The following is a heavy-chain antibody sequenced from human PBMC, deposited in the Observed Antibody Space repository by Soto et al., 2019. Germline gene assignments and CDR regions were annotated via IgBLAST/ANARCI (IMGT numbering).Heavy chain of an antibody. CDR1: GFTFSSYG. Sequence: SLRLSCAASGFTFSSYGMHWVRQAPGKGLEWVAVIWYDGSNKYYADSVKGRFTISRDNSKNTLYLQMNSLRAEDTAVYYCARAEYSSSSPPGDYWGQGTLVTVSS. J-gene: IGHJ4*02. V-gene: IGHV3-33*01. CDR3: ARAEYSSSSPPGDY. CDR2: IWYDGSNK. D-gene: IGHD6-6*01.